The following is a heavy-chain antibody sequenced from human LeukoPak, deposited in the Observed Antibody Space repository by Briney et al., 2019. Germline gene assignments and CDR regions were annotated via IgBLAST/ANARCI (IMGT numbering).Heavy chain of an antibody. CDR2: ISDIGRT. CDR3: VVSPNQDFYDY. V-gene: IGHV4-4*09. Sequence: SETLSLTCFVSGVSITSHYLNWIRQPPGRGLEWIGYISDIGRTNYNPSLKSRVTMSVDTSNSQFSLRLNSATAADTAVYYCVVSPNQDFYDYWGQGPLVTVSS. CDR1: GVSITSHY. J-gene: IGHJ4*02.